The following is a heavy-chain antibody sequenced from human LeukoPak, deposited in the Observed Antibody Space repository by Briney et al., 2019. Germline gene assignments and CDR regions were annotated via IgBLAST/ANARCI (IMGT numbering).Heavy chain of an antibody. J-gene: IGHJ4*02. V-gene: IGHV3-23*01. CDR3: AKGVVVPAAIPWDVGDFDY. D-gene: IGHD2-2*02. CDR1: GFTFSSYA. CDR2: ISGSGGST. Sequence: PGGSLRLSCAASGFTFSSYAMSWVRQAPGKGLEWVSAISGSGGSTYYADSVKGRFTISRDNSKNTLYLQMNSLRAEDTAVYYCAKGVVVPAAIPWDVGDFDYWGQGTLVTVSS.